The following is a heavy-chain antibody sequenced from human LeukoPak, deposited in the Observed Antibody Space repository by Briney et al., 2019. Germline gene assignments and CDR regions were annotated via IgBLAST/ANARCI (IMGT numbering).Heavy chain of an antibody. CDR1: GFTFSSYG. D-gene: IGHD3-10*01. Sequence: GGSLRLSCAASGFTFSSYGMHWVRQAPGKGLEWVAFIRYDGSNKYYADSVEGRFTISRDNSKNTLYLQMNSLRAEDTAVYYCALGPTRGLYGFDYWGQGTLVTVSS. CDR2: IRYDGSNK. CDR3: ALGPTRGLYGFDY. J-gene: IGHJ4*02. V-gene: IGHV3-30*02.